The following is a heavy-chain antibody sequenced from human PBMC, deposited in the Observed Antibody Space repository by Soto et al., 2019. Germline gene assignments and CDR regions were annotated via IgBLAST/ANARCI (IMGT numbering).Heavy chain of an antibody. Sequence: EVQLVESGGGLVKPGGSLRLSCAASGFTFSSYSMNWVRQAPGKGLEWVSSISSSSSYIYYADSVKGRFTISRDNAKNSLYLQMNSLRAEDTAVYYCARAGWTAAGGYYFDYWGQGTLVTVSS. J-gene: IGHJ4*02. D-gene: IGHD6-13*01. V-gene: IGHV3-21*01. CDR3: ARAGWTAAGGYYFDY. CDR2: ISSSSSYI. CDR1: GFTFSSYS.